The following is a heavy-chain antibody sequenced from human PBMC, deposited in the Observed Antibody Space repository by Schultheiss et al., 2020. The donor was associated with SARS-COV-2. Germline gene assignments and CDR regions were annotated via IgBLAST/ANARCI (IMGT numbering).Heavy chain of an antibody. D-gene: IGHD6-13*01. J-gene: IGHJ6*02. CDR2: IYYSGST. CDR3: ARGWVQLVPNYYGMDV. CDR1: GGSISSYY. V-gene: IGHV4-59*01. Sequence: SETLSLTCTVSGGSISSYYWSWIRQPPGKGLEWIGYIYYSGSTYYNPSLKSRVTMSVNTSKNQFSLKLSSVTAADTAVYYCARGWVQLVPNYYGMDVWGQGTTVTVSS.